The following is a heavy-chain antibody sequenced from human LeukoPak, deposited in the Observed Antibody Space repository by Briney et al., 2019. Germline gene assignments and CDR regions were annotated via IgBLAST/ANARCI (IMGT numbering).Heavy chain of an antibody. D-gene: IGHD6-19*01. CDR2: IYHSGST. J-gene: IGHJ4*02. CDR1: GGSISSYS. V-gene: IGHV4-30-2*01. CDR3: ASQYSSGWYYFDY. Sequence: SETLSLTCTVSGGSISSYSWSWIRQPPGKGLEWIGYIYHSGSTYYNPSLKSRVTISVDRSKSQFSLKLSSVTAADTAVYYCASQYSSGWYYFDYWGQGTLVTVSS.